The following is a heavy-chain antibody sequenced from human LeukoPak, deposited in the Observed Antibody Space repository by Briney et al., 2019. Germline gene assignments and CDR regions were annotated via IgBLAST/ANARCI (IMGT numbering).Heavy chain of an antibody. CDR2: ISGSGGST. Sequence: GGSLRLSCAASGFTFSSYAMSWVRQAPGKGLEWVSAISGSGGSTYYADSVKGRFTISRDNSKNTLYLQLNGLRTEDTALYYCAKDRLLNCRGDCYIFDYWGQATLVTVSS. D-gene: IGHD2-21*02. CDR3: AKDRLLNCRGDCYIFDY. J-gene: IGHJ4*02. CDR1: GFTFSSYA. V-gene: IGHV3-23*01.